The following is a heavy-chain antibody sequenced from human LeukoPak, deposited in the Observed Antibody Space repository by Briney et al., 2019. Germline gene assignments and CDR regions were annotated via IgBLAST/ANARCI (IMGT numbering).Heavy chain of an antibody. Sequence: PGRSLRLSCAVSGFTFRSYGMHWVRQAPGKGLEWVSAISGSGGSTYYADSVKGRFTISRDNSKNTLYLQMNSLRAEDTAVYYCAKSYVVVAATSVYYFDYWGQGTLVTVSS. CDR3: AKSYVVVAATSVYYFDY. J-gene: IGHJ4*02. V-gene: IGHV3-23*01. CDR1: GFTFRSYG. CDR2: ISGSGGST. D-gene: IGHD2-15*01.